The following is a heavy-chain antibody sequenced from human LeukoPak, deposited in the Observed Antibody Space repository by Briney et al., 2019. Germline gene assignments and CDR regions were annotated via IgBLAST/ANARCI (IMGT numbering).Heavy chain of an antibody. D-gene: IGHD6-19*01. V-gene: IGHV1-2*02. CDR1: GYTFTGYY. CDR3: ARADSGWSYYFDY. Sequence: ASVKVSCKASGYTFTGYYMHWVRQAPGQRLEWMGWINPNSGGTNYAQKFQGRVTMTRDTSISTAYMELSRLRSDDTAVYYCARADSGWSYYFDYWGQGTLVTVSS. CDR2: INPNSGGT. J-gene: IGHJ4*02.